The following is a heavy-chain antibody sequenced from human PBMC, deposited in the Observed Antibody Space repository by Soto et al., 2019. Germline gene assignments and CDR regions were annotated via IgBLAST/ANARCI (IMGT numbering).Heavy chain of an antibody. J-gene: IGHJ4*02. CDR2: IYTGGGT. Sequence: EVQLAESGGGLVQPGGSLRLSCAASGLTVSTNPMNWVRQAPGKGLEWVSVIYTGGGTHYADSVNGRFTISRDNSKNTVNLQMNRLRPEDTAVYYCARDGSGHWAQGTLVSDSS. CDR3: ARDGSGH. CDR1: GLTVSTNP. V-gene: IGHV3-66*01.